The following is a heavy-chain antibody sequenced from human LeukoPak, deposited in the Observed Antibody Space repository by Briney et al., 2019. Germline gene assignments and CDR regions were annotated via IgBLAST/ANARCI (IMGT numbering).Heavy chain of an antibody. V-gene: IGHV3-53*01. D-gene: IGHD6-19*01. Sequence: PGGSLRLSCAASGFTVTSNYMSWVRQAPGKGLECVSVIYSGGYTYYADSVKGRFTISRDSSKNTLYLQMNSLRAEDTAVYYCARGEMAVAATWGQGTLVTVSS. CDR1: GFTVTSNY. J-gene: IGHJ4*02. CDR2: IYSGGYT. CDR3: ARGEMAVAAT.